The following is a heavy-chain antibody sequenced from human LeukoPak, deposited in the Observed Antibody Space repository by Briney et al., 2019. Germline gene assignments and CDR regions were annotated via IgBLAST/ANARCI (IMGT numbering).Heavy chain of an antibody. J-gene: IGHJ6*02. CDR1: GYTFTSYG. D-gene: IGHD1-26*01. CDR2: IIPILGIA. V-gene: IGHV1-69*04. Sequence: SVKVSCKASGYTFTSYGISWVRQAPGQGLEWMGRIIPILGIANYAQKFQGRVTITADKSTSTAYMELSSLRSEDTAVYYCARSRAEGSYYYYYGMDVWGQGTTVTVSS. CDR3: ARSRAEGSYYYYYGMDV.